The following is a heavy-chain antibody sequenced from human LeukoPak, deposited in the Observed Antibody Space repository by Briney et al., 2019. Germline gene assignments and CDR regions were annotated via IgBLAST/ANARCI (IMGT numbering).Heavy chain of an antibody. V-gene: IGHV1-18*01. CDR3: ARGSYGNGYAIDY. CDR2: ISVYNGRT. J-gene: IGHJ4*02. CDR1: GYTFTTYD. Sequence: ASVKVSCKTSGYTFTTYDISWVRQAPGQGLEWMGWISVYNGRTDYAQKLRGRVTMTTDTSTNTAYMELRSLRSDDPAVYYCARGSYGNGYAIDYWGQGTLVTVSS. D-gene: IGHD5-12*01.